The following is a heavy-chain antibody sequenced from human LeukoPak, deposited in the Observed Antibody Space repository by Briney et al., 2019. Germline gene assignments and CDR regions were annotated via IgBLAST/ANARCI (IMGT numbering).Heavy chain of an antibody. V-gene: IGHV3-23*01. CDR1: GFTFSSYA. D-gene: IGHD4-11*01. CDR3: AKATPAAPSASRYYDY. Sequence: GASLGLSCAASGFTFSSYAMSWVRLAPGKGLEWVSIISGSGGSTYSADSVKGRFTISRDNSKNTLYLQMNSLRAEDTAVYYCAKATPAAPSASRYYDYWGQGSLVTVSS. CDR2: ISGSGGST. J-gene: IGHJ4*02.